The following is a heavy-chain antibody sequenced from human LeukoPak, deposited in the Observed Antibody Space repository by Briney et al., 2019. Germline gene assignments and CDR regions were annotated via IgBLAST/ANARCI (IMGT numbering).Heavy chain of an antibody. J-gene: IGHJ5*02. CDR3: AHRKVDTPMGP. Sequence: SGPTLVKPTQTLTLTCTFSGFSLTTSGVGVGWIRQPPGKALEWLAYIYWDDDKRYSATLMSRLTITKDTSKNQVVLTVINMDPVDTATYYCAHRKVDTPMGPWGQGILVTVSS. CDR2: IYWDDDK. CDR1: GFSLTTSGVG. V-gene: IGHV2-5*02. D-gene: IGHD5-18*01.